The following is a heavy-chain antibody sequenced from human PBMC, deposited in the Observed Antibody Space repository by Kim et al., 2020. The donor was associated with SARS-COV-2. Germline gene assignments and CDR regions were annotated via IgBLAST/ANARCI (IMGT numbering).Heavy chain of an antibody. CDR1: GFTFDDYT. D-gene: IGHD2-15*01. Sequence: GGSLRLSCAASGFTFDDYTMHWVRQAPGKGLEWVSLISWDGGSTYYADSVKGRFTISRDNSKNSLYLQMNSLRTEDTALYYCAKGGGHIVAIEADYFDYWGQGTLVTVSS. CDR2: ISWDGGST. CDR3: AKGGGHIVAIEADYFDY. J-gene: IGHJ4*02. V-gene: IGHV3-43*01.